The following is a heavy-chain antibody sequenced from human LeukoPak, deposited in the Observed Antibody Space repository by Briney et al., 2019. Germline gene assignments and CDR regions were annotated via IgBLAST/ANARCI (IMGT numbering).Heavy chain of an antibody. Sequence: ASVKVSCKASGYTFTGYYMNWVRQAPGQWLEWMGWINPNSGGTNYAQKFQGRVTMTRDTSISTAYMELSRLRSDDTAVYYCARERYYDSSGVQNYWGQGTLVTVSS. J-gene: IGHJ4*02. CDR1: GYTFTGYY. CDR3: ARERYYDSSGVQNY. D-gene: IGHD3-22*01. CDR2: INPNSGGT. V-gene: IGHV1-2*02.